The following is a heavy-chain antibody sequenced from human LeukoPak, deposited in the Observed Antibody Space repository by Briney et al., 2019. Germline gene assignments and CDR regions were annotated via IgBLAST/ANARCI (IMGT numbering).Heavy chain of an antibody. CDR2: MSHDGNNI. Sequence: GTSLRLPCAASGFAFSNYAMHWVRRAPGQGLKWITLMSHDGNNIQYLGSVKGRFTISRDNSKNTVYLQMNSLRDEDTAMYYCARGNGPGSYLIDYWGQGTLVTVSS. CDR1: GFAFSNYA. J-gene: IGHJ4*02. CDR3: ARGNGPGSYLIDY. D-gene: IGHD3-10*01. V-gene: IGHV3-30*04.